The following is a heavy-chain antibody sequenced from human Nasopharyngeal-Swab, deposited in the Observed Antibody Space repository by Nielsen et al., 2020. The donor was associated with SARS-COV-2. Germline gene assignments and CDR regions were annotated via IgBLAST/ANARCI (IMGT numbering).Heavy chain of an antibody. D-gene: IGHD5-12*01. J-gene: IGHJ6*03. Sequence: GGSLRLSCAASGFIFSNYGMHWVRQTPGKGLEWVAVISFDGSSQYYVDPVKGRFTISRDNSKSTLYLQMNSLRDEDTAVYYCAKGWLLDNYMDVWGKGTTVTVTS. CDR1: GFIFSNYG. V-gene: IGHV3-30*18. CDR3: AKGWLLDNYMDV. CDR2: ISFDGSSQ.